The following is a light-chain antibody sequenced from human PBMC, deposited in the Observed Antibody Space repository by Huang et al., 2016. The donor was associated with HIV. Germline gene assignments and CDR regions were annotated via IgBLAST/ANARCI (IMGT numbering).Light chain of an antibody. Sequence: DIQMTQSPSSLSASVGDRVTITCRASQSISRYLNWYQQKPGKAPKLLIYASSSLQSGVPSRFSGSGSGTDFTLTSSSLQPEDFATYYCQQSYSLLTFGGGTKVEIK. CDR3: QQSYSLLT. CDR2: ASS. CDR1: QSISRY. J-gene: IGKJ4*01. V-gene: IGKV1-39*01.